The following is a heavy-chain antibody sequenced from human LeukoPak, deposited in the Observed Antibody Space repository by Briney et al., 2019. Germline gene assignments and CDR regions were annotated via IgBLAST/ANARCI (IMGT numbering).Heavy chain of an antibody. Sequence: GGSLRLSCAASGFTFDDYAMHWVRQAPGKGLEWVSLISWDGGIIYYADSVKGRFTISRDNSKNTLYLQMNSLRAEDTAVYYCARSLRVRGVPDYMDVWGKGTTVIISS. J-gene: IGHJ6*03. CDR1: GFTFDDYA. V-gene: IGHV3-43D*03. CDR2: ISWDGGII. D-gene: IGHD3-10*01. CDR3: ARSLRVRGVPDYMDV.